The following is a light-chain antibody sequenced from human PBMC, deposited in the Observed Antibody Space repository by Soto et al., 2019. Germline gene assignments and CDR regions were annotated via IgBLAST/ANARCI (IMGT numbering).Light chain of an antibody. CDR2: ASY. CDR3: QQSYSSPLT. V-gene: IGKV1-39*01. J-gene: IGKJ1*01. CDR1: QSISTY. Sequence: DIILTQSPSSLSASVGNRFTITCRASQSISTYLNWYQKKPGTAPKLLIYASYTLQSGVPSRFSGRGSGSDFTLTISSLQPEDFATYSCQQSYSSPLTFAHGTKVDIK.